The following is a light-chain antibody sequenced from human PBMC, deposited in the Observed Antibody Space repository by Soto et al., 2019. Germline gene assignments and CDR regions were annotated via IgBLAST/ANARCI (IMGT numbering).Light chain of an antibody. V-gene: IGKV3-11*01. CDR1: QSVSSY. Sequence: EIVLTQSPATRSLSPVEVASGCVRASQSVSSYLAWYQQKPGQAPRLLIYDASNRATGIPARFSGSGSGTDFTLTISSLETEDFAVYYCQQSSNWLTFGGGTKVDI. J-gene: IGKJ4*01. CDR2: DAS. CDR3: QQSSNWLT.